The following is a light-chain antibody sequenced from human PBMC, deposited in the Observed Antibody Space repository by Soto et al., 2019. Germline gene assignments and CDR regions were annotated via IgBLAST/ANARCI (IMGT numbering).Light chain of an antibody. J-gene: IGKJ1*01. V-gene: IGKV1-39*01. CDR1: QSIRKY. Sequence: DIQMTQSPSSLSASVGDRVTISCRASQSIRKYVRWYQQKAGTAPKLLLRAASTLQSGVPSRFSGSGSGTDFTLTISSLQIEDFATYFCQQTDSTPQTFGQGPNVEI. CDR2: AAS. CDR3: QQTDSTPQT.